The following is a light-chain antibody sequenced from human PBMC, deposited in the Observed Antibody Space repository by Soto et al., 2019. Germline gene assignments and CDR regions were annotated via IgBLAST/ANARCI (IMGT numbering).Light chain of an antibody. V-gene: IGKV3-20*01. J-gene: IGKJ5*01. CDR3: QHLNSYPIT. CDR2: RAS. CDR1: QTLSGNY. Sequence: NVLTQSPGTLSLSPGDRATLSCRASQTLSGNYLAWYQHKPGQAPRILIYRASTRATGVSDRFSGSGSGTDFALTITRLAPEDFATYYCQHLNSYPITFGQGTRLEIK.